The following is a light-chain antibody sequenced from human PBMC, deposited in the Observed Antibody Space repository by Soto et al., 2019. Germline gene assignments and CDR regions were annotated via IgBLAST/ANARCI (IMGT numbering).Light chain of an antibody. CDR1: QNLRTY. CDR3: QRTRRFTRT. V-gene: IGKV1-39*01. Sequence: DIKMTQSPPFLSASVGARVTIACRPSQNLRTYLSWYLQKPGQDPTVLLYAESTQQRGLPSRFSGRTTVTDFMHTITGLQPEDSATYSCQRTRRFTRTFGLGTKVDIK. CDR2: AES. J-gene: IGKJ1*01.